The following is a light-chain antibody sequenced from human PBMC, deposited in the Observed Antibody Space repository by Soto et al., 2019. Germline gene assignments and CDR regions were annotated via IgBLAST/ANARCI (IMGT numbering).Light chain of an antibody. V-gene: IGKV1-5*03. J-gene: IGKJ1*01. CDR1: QSISSW. CDR3: QQYNSYST. Sequence: EIQMTQSPSTLSASVGDRVTITCRASQSISSWLAWYQQKPGKAPKVLIYKASSLESGVPSRFSGSGSGTEFTLTISSLQPDDFATYYCQQYNSYSTFGQGTKVAIK. CDR2: KAS.